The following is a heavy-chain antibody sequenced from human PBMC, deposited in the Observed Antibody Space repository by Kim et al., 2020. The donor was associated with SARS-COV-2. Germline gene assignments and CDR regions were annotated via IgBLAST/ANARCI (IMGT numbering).Heavy chain of an antibody. CDR3: ARGRSYQSKDYFDY. V-gene: IGHV1-69*13. CDR2: IIPIFGTE. Sequence: SVKVSCKASGGTFSSYAISWVRQAPGQGLEWMGGIIPIFGTENYAQKFQGRVTITADESTSTAYMELSSLRSEDTAVYYCARGRSYQSKDYFDYWGQGTLVTVSS. J-gene: IGHJ4*02. CDR1: GGTFSSYA. D-gene: IGHD1-26*01.